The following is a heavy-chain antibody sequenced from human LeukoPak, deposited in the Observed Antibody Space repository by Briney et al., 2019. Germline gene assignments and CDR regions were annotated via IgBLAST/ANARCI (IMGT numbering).Heavy chain of an antibody. CDR1: GFTFSSYE. CDR3: AKDYTLRIYYYDSSGYSYYFDY. Sequence: PGGSLRLSCAASGFTFSSYEMNWVRQAPGKGLEWVSYISSSGSTIYYADSVKGRFTISRDNSKNTLYLQMNSLRAEDTAVYYCAKDYTLRIYYYDSSGYSYYFDYWGQGTLVTVSS. D-gene: IGHD3-22*01. V-gene: IGHV3-48*03. J-gene: IGHJ4*02. CDR2: ISSSGSTI.